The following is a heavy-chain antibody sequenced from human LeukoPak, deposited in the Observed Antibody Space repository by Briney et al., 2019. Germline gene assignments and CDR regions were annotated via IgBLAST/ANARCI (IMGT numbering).Heavy chain of an antibody. Sequence: SETLSLTCTVSGGSISSYYWSWIRQPPEKGLEWIGYIYYSGSTNYNPSLKSRVTISVDTSKNQFSLKLSSVTAADTAVYYCARGGHYVWGSYRFDYWGQGTLVTVSS. CDR2: IYYSGST. CDR3: ARGGHYVWGSYRFDY. CDR1: GGSISSYY. D-gene: IGHD3-16*02. V-gene: IGHV4-59*01. J-gene: IGHJ4*02.